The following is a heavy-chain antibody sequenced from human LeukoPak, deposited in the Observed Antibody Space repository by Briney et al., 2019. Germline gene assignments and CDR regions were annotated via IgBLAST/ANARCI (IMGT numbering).Heavy chain of an antibody. CDR1: GFTFSSYA. J-gene: IGHJ3*02. CDR2: INHSGST. D-gene: IGHD3-22*01. V-gene: IGHV4-34*01. Sequence: GSLRLSCAASGFTFSSYAMSRIRQPPGKGLEWIGEINHSGSTNYNPSLKSRVTISVDTSKNQFSLKLSSVTAADTAVYYCARARMIVVVNDAFDIWGQGTMVTVSS. CDR3: ARARMIVVVNDAFDI.